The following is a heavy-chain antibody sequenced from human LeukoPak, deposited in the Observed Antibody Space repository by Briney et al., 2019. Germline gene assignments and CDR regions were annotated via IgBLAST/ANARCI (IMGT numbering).Heavy chain of an antibody. J-gene: IGHJ4*02. CDR1: GVSVNSGGSY. CDR3: ARIDTGGADC. Sequence: SQTLSLTCTVSGVSVNSGGSYWTWIRQHPGKGLEWIGYISYSGNTYYSPSLKSRIIISVDTSKNQFSLKLSSVTAADTAVYYCARIDTGGADCWGQGTTVTVSS. D-gene: IGHD2-8*02. V-gene: IGHV4-31*02. CDR2: ISYSGNT.